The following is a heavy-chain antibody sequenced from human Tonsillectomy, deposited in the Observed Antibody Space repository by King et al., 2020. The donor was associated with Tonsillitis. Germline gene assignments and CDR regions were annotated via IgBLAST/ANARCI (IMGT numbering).Heavy chain of an antibody. J-gene: IGHJ1*01. V-gene: IGHV3-21*01. CDR3: ARASSWDAYQRHGPRDFQH. CDR2: ISSSSSYI. CDR1: GFTFSSYS. Sequence: QLVQSGGGLVKPGGSLRLSCAASGFTFSSYSMNWVRQAPGKGLEWVSSISSSSSYIYYADSVKGRFTISRDNAKNSLYLQMNSLRAEDTAVYYCARASSWDAYQRHGPRDFQHWGQGTLVTVAS. D-gene: IGHD1-1*01.